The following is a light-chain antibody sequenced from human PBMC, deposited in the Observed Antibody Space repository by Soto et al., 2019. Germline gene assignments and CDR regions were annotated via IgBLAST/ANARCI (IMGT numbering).Light chain of an antibody. CDR1: SSDVGSYNL. V-gene: IGLV2-23*02. Sequence: QSALTQPASVSGSPGQSITISCTGTSSDVGSYNLVSWYQQHPGKAPKLMIYEVSKRPSGVSNRFSGSKSGNTASVTNSGHQAEDEADYYCCSYAGNYVFGTGTKVTVL. J-gene: IGLJ1*01. CDR3: CSYAGNYV. CDR2: EVS.